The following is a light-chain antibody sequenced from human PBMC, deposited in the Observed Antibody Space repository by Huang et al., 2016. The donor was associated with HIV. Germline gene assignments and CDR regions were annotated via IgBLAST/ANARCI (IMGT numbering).Light chain of an antibody. CDR1: QSVYSSSTSKDY. J-gene: IGKJ1*01. Sequence: DIIMTQSPDSLAVSLGERATLNCRSSQSVYSSSTSKDYMAWFQQKPGQPPRLLLFGASTREAGVPDQFSGSGSGTHFTLTIANLEAEDAAIYYCQQYYSSPQTFGQGTRVEVK. V-gene: IGKV4-1*01. CDR3: QQYYSSPQT. CDR2: GAS.